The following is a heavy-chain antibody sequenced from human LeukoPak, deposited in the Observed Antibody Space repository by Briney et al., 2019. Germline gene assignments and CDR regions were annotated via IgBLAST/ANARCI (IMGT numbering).Heavy chain of an antibody. CDR3: ASGDILTGFEAEDY. J-gene: IGHJ4*02. D-gene: IGHD3-9*01. V-gene: IGHV3-23*01. CDR2: ISGSGGST. Sequence: GGSLRLSCAASRFTFSSYDMSWVRQAPGKGLEWVSAISGSGGSTYYADSVKGRFTISRDNSKNTLYLQMNSLRAEDTAVYYCASGDILTGFEAEDYWGQGTLVTVSS. CDR1: RFTFSSYD.